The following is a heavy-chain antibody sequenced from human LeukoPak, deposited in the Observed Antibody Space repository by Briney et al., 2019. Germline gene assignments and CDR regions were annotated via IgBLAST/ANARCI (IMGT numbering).Heavy chain of an antibody. CDR2: IYYSGST. CDR3: ARDYYDSSGRYFDY. D-gene: IGHD3-22*01. J-gene: IGHJ4*02. Sequence: SETLSLTRTVSGGSISSYYWSWIRQPPGKGLEWIGYIYYSGSTNYNPSLKSRVTISVDTSKNQFSLKLSSVTAADTAVYYCARDYYDSSGRYFDYWGQGTLVTVSS. V-gene: IGHV4-59*01. CDR1: GGSISSYY.